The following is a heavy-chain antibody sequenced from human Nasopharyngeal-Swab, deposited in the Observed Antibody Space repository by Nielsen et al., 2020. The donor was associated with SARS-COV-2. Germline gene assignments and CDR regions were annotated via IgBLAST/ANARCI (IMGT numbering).Heavy chain of an antibody. J-gene: IGHJ6*02. V-gene: IGHV4-59*13. CDR2: IYYSGST. CDR1: GGSISSYY. D-gene: IGHD1-26*01. Sequence: SETLSLTCTGSGGSISSYYGSWIRQPPGKGLEWIGYIYYSGSTNYNPSLKRRVTISVDTSKNQFSLKLSSVTAADTAVYYCARGYPLRGMDVWGQGTTVTVSS. CDR3: ARGYPLRGMDV.